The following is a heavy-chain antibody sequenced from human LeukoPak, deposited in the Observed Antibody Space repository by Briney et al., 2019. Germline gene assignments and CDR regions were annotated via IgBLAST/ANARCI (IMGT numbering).Heavy chain of an antibody. D-gene: IGHD3-10*01. CDR1: GGTFSSYA. V-gene: IGHV1-69*13. Sequence: GASVKVSCKASGGTFSSYAISWVRQAPGQGLEWMGGIIPIFGTANYAQKFQGRVTITADESTSTAYMELSSLRSEDTAVYYCAKNYGSGSYSLDYWGQGTLVTVSS. J-gene: IGHJ4*02. CDR3: AKNYGSGSYSLDY. CDR2: IIPIFGTA.